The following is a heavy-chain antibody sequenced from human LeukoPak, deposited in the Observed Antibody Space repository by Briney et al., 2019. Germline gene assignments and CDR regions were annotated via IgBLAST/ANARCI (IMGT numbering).Heavy chain of an antibody. V-gene: IGHV4-39*07. CDR2: IYYSGST. CDR3: ARWYCKRGACYYLDY. J-gene: IGHJ4*02. CDR1: GVSISSSSYF. Sequence: SETLSFTCTVSGVSISSSSYFWGWIRQPPGKGLEWIGSIYYSGSTYYNPSLKSRVTISVDTSRNQLSLKLNSVTAADTAVYFCARWYCKRGACYYLDYWGQGTLVTVSS. D-gene: IGHD2-21*02.